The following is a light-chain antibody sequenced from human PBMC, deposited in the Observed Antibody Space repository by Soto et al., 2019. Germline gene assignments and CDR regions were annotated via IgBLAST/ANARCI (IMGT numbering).Light chain of an antibody. J-gene: IGKJ2*01. Sequence: IVLTQSPGTLSLSPGDRATLSCRASQRVSSNYLAWYQQKPVQAPRLLIYGASRGAAGIPDRFSGSGSGTDFTLTISILEPEDFAVYFCQQYGRSPMFTFGQGTKLEVK. CDR3: QQYGRSPMFT. V-gene: IGKV3-20*01. CDR2: GAS. CDR1: QRVSSNY.